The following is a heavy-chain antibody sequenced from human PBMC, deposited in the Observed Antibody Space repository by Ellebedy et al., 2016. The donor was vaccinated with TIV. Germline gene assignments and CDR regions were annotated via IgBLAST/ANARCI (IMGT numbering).Heavy chain of an antibody. CDR3: AKGTSSGFTYDRVGFEY. D-gene: IGHD3-22*01. CDR2: ISSDGSNT. CDR1: GFTFSSFA. J-gene: IGHJ4*02. Sequence: GGSLRLSCAAFGFTFSSFAMHWVRQAPGKGLEWLSVISSDGSNTYHADSVKGRFTITRDNSKNTLYLQMNRLRTEDTAVYFCAKGTSSGFTYDRVGFEYWGQGALVTVSS. V-gene: IGHV3-23*01.